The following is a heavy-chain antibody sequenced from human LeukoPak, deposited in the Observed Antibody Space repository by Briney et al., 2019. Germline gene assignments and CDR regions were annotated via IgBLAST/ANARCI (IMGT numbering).Heavy chain of an antibody. D-gene: IGHD3-9*01. CDR3: AGVRYFDWLLSD. J-gene: IGHJ4*02. CDR2: IYYSGST. CDR1: GGSIGSSSYY. Sequence: SETLSLTCTVSGGSIGSSSYYWGWIRQPPGKGLEWIGSIYYSGSTYYNPSLKSRVTISVDTSKNQFSLKLSSVTAADTAVYYCAGVRYFDWLLSDWGQGTLVTVSS. V-gene: IGHV4-39*01.